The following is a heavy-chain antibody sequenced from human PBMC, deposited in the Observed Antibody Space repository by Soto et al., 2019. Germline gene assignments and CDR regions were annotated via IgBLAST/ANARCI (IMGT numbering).Heavy chain of an antibody. Sequence: SVKVSSKASLYTFTSYYMHWVRQAPGQGLEWMGIINPSGGSTSYAQKFQGRVTMTRDTSTSTVYMELSSLRSEDTAVYYCARDGGQTRYDFWSGYSGYYGMDVWGQGTTVTVSS. D-gene: IGHD3-3*01. CDR3: ARDGGQTRYDFWSGYSGYYGMDV. CDR1: LYTFTSYY. J-gene: IGHJ6*01. V-gene: IGHV1-46*01. CDR2: INPSGGST.